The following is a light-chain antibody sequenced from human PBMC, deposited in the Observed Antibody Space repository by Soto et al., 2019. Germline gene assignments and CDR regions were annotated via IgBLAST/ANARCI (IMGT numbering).Light chain of an antibody. CDR3: QQDDNLRT. Sequence: DIQMTQSPYSLSASVGDRVTITCQASQDISNYLNWYQQKPGKAPKLLIYDASNLETGVPSRFSGSGSGTDFTFTISSLQPEDIATYYCQQDDNLRTFGQGTKVEI. V-gene: IGKV1-33*01. CDR2: DAS. CDR1: QDISNY. J-gene: IGKJ1*01.